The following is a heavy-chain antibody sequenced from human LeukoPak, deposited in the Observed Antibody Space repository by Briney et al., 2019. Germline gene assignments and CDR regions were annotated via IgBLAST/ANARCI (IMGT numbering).Heavy chain of an antibody. V-gene: IGHV3-23*01. Sequence: GGSLRLSCAASGFTFNSYAMSWVRQAPGKGLEWVSAITASGGKTYYADSVKGRFTISRDNSKNTLYVQMTSLRAEDTAVYYCAKALRYADYGKFDYWGQGTLVTVSS. CDR2: ITASGGKT. CDR1: GFTFNSYA. D-gene: IGHD4-17*01. J-gene: IGHJ4*02. CDR3: AKALRYADYGKFDY.